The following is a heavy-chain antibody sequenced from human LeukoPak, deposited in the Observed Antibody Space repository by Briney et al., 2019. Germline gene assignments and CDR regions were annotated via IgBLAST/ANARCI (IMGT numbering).Heavy chain of an antibody. V-gene: IGHV4-34*01. J-gene: IGHJ4*02. D-gene: IGHD3-10*01. CDR2: INHSGST. Sequence: SETLSLTCTVSGGSSSTGDFYWSWVRQPPGKGLEWIGEINHSGSTNYNPSLKSRVTISVDTSKNQFSLKLSSVTAADTAVYYCARGGRGWFGELLFDYWGQGTLVTVSS. CDR1: GGSSSTGDFY. CDR3: ARGGRGWFGELLFDY.